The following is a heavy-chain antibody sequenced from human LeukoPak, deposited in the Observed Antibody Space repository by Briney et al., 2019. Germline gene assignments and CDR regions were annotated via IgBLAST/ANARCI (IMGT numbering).Heavy chain of an antibody. CDR1: GFTFSSYG. J-gene: IGHJ3*02. V-gene: IGHV3-48*04. CDR2: ISSSGSTI. CDR3: ARDRDAFDI. Sequence: GGSLRLSCAASGFTFSSYGMNWVRQAPGKGLEWVSYISSSGSTIYYADSVKGRFTISRDNAKNSLYLQMNSLRAEDTAVYYCARDRDAFDIWGQGTMVTVSS.